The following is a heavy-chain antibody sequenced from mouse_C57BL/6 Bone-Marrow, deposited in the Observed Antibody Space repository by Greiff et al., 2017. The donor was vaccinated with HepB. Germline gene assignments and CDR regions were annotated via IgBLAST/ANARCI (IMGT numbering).Heavy chain of an antibody. CDR2: IDPANGNT. Sequence: VQLQQSVAELVRPGASVKLSCTASGFNFTNTYMHWVKQRPEQGLEWIGTIDPANGNTNYNPKFQGKATITADTSSSTAYLQLSSLTSEDTAIYYCARDGRSCNWYFDVWGTGTTVTVSS. V-gene: IGHV14-3*01. J-gene: IGHJ1*03. CDR1: GFNFTNTY. CDR3: ARDGRSCNWYFDV. D-gene: IGHD1-1*01.